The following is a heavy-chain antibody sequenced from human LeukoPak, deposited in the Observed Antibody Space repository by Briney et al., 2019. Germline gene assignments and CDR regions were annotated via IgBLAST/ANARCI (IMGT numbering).Heavy chain of an antibody. J-gene: IGHJ4*02. Sequence: PSETLSLTCAVYGGSFSGYYWSWIRQPPGKGLEWIGEINHSGSTNYNPSLKSRVTISVDTSKNQFSLKLSSVTAADTAMYYCARDNAAWHYWGQGTLVTVSS. CDR1: GGSFSGYY. D-gene: IGHD2-15*01. CDR3: ARDNAAWHY. CDR2: INHSGST. V-gene: IGHV4-34*01.